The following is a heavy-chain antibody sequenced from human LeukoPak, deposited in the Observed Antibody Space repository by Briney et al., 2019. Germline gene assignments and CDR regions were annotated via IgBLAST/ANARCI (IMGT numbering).Heavy chain of an antibody. V-gene: IGHV4-30-4*08. D-gene: IGHD6-13*01. CDR2: IYYSGST. J-gene: IGHJ4*02. CDR3: AREVAAVGTSDY. CDR1: GGSISSGDYY. Sequence: SETLSLTCTVPGGSISSGDYYWSWIRQPPGKGLEWIGYIYYSGSTYYNPSLKSRVTISVDTSKNQFSLELSSVTAADTALYYCAREVAAVGTSDYWGRGTLVTVSS.